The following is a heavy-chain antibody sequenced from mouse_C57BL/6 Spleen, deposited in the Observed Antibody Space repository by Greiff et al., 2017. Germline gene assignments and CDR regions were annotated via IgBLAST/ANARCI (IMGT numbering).Heavy chain of an antibody. CDR3: ARSGGNDGFFFDY. CDR1: GYAFSSSW. J-gene: IGHJ2*01. V-gene: IGHV1-82*01. D-gene: IGHD2-2*01. Sequence: QVQLKESGPELVKPGASVKISCKASGYAFSSSWMNWVKQRPGKGLEWIGRIYPGDGDTNYNGKFKGKATLTADKSSSTAYMQLSSLTSEDSAVYFGARSGGNDGFFFDYWGQGTTLTVSS. CDR2: IYPGDGDT.